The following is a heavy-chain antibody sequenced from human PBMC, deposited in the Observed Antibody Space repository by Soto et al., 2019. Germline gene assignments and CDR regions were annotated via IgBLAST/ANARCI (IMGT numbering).Heavy chain of an antibody. CDR1: GGSISSGDYF. Sequence: SETLSLTCTVSGGSISSGDYFWTWIRQPPGKGLEWIGYIYYSGSTDYNPSLKSRVTISVDTSKNQFSLKLRSVTAADTAVYYCARRHDYFDFWGQGALVTVSS. CDR3: ARRHDYFDF. V-gene: IGHV4-30-4*01. CDR2: IYYSGST. J-gene: IGHJ4*02.